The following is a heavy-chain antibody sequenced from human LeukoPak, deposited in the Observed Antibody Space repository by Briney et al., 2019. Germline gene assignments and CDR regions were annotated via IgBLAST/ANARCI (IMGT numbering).Heavy chain of an antibody. CDR3: ARRNDFDI. J-gene: IGHJ3*02. CDR1: GGSITGYH. Sequence: SETLSLTCTVSGGSITGYHWSWIRQPPGKGLGWIGYIYSSETTNYKPSLKSRVTISADTSKNQFSLKLTSVTAADTAIYYCARRNDFDIWGQGTMVTVSS. V-gene: IGHV4-4*08. CDR2: IYSSETT.